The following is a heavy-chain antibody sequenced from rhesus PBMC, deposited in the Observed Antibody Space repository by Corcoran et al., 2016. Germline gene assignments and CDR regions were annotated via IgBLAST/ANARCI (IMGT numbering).Heavy chain of an antibody. CDR2: IHGGSGRP. Sequence: QVQLQESGPGLVKPSETLSLTCAVSGGSITSNYWSWIRQYPGKVLEWIGYIHGGSGRPSYPPSLKRRVSLSRDTSKHQLSLRLSSVTAADTAVYSCARLVAGSGLDAWGQGVVVTVSS. CDR1: GGSITSNY. J-gene: IGHJ6*01. CDR3: ARLVAGSGLDA. V-gene: IGHV4-147*01. D-gene: IGHD6-37*01.